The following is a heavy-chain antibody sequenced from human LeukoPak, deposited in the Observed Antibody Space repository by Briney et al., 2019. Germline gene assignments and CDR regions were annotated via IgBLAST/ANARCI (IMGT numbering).Heavy chain of an antibody. D-gene: IGHD3-10*01. J-gene: IGHJ4*02. Sequence: ASVKVSCKASGYTFTGCYMHWVRQAPGQGLEWMGWINPNSGGTNYAQKFQGRVTMTRDTSISTAYMELSRLRSDDTAVYYCARDLLWFGAVDYWGQGTLVTVSS. CDR2: INPNSGGT. V-gene: IGHV1-2*02. CDR1: GYTFTGCY. CDR3: ARDLLWFGAVDY.